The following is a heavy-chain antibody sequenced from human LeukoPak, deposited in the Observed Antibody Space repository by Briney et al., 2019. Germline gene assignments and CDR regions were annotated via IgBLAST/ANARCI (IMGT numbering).Heavy chain of an antibody. CDR2: IYTSGST. Sequence: SETLSLTCTVSGGSISSGSDYWSWIRQPAGKGLEWIGRIYTSGSTDYNPSLKSRVTISVDTSKNQFSLKLSSVTAADTAVYYCARFYYYYYYMDVWGKGTTVTVSS. J-gene: IGHJ6*03. V-gene: IGHV4-61*02. CDR3: ARFYYYYYYMDV. CDR1: GGSISSGSDY.